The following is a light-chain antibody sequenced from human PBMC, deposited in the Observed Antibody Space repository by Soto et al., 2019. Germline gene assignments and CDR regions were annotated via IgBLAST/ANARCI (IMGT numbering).Light chain of an antibody. CDR2: HST. Sequence: QSVLTQPPSVSGAPGQRVTISCTGSSSNIGAGYNVQWYQQLPGAAPKLFIYHSTNRPSGVPDRFSASKSGTSASLTITGLQAEDEADYYCQSFDLSVSWVFGGGTKPTVL. CDR1: SSNIGAGYN. V-gene: IGLV1-40*01. J-gene: IGLJ3*02. CDR3: QSFDLSVSWV.